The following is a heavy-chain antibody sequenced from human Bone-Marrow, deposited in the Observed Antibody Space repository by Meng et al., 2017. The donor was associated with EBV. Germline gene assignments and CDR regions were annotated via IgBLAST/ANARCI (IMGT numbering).Heavy chain of an antibody. Sequence: QVQLVQSGAEVKKPGSSGKVSCKTSGGTFNSDAISWVRQAPGQGLEWMGGLIPMLGAPNLAQKFQDRVTIIADKSTSTHYMELSSLRSDDTAVYYCASESGRGYTPDYWGRGTLVTVFS. V-gene: IGHV1-69*06. CDR1: GGTFNSDA. D-gene: IGHD3-10*01. CDR2: LIPMLGAP. CDR3: ASESGRGYTPDY. J-gene: IGHJ4*02.